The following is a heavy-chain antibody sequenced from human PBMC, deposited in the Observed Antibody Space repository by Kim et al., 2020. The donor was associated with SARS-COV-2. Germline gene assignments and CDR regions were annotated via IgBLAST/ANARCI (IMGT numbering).Heavy chain of an antibody. Sequence: GESLKISCKGSGYSFTSYWIGWVRQMPGKGLEWMGIIYPGDSDTRYSPSFQGQVTISADKSISTAYLQWSSLKASDTAMYYCARHYPLLTGYYMSWFDPWGQGTLVTVSS. J-gene: IGHJ5*02. D-gene: IGHD3-9*01. CDR1: GYSFTSYW. CDR2: IYPGDSDT. V-gene: IGHV5-51*01. CDR3: ARHYPLLTGYYMSWFDP.